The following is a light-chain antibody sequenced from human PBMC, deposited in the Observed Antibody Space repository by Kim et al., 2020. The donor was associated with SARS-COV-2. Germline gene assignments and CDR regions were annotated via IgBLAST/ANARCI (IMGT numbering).Light chain of an antibody. CDR2: GAS. CDR1: QSVTSNS. V-gene: IGKV3-20*01. Sequence: EIVLTQSPATLSLSPGERATLSCGATQSVTSNSLAWYQQKPGQPPRLLIYGASNRVTGIPDRFSGSGSGTDFTLTISRLDPEDFAVYFCQQYGNSPYTFGQGTKLEI. CDR3: QQYGNSPYT. J-gene: IGKJ2*01.